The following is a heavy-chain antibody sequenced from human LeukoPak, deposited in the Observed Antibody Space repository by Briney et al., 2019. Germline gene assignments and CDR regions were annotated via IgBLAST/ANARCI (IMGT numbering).Heavy chain of an antibody. CDR3: AKARTRGYSYGSFDY. CDR1: GFTFSSYE. CDR2: ISSSGSTI. D-gene: IGHD5-18*01. Sequence: PGGSLRLSCAASGFTFSSYEMNWVRQAPGKGLEWVSYISSSGSTIYYADSVKGRFTISRDNSKNTLYLQMNSLRAEDTAVYYCAKARTRGYSYGSFDYWGQGTLVTVSS. J-gene: IGHJ4*02. V-gene: IGHV3-48*03.